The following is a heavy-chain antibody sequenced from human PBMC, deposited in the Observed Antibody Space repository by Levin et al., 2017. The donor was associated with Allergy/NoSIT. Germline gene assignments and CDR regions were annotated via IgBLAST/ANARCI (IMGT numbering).Heavy chain of an antibody. Sequence: GGSLRLSCAASGFTFSSYAMYWVRQAPGKGLEWVAAIWYDGGNKYYADSVKGRFTVSRDNSKNTLNLQMNSLRAEDTAVYYCARLGVFRLTIYYYNGLDVWGQGTTVTVSS. V-gene: IGHV3-33*07. CDR1: GFTFSSYA. CDR3: ARLGVFRLTIYYYNGLDV. D-gene: IGHD3-16*01. J-gene: IGHJ6*02. CDR2: IWYDGGNK.